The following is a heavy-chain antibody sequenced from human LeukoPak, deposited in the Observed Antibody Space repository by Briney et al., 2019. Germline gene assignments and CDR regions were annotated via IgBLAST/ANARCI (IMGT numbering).Heavy chain of an antibody. CDR3: ASAAPYSSSWYVDFDY. D-gene: IGHD6-13*01. V-gene: IGHV1-18*01. J-gene: IGHJ4*02. CDR2: ISAYNGNT. CDR1: GYTFTSYG. Sequence: ASVKVSCKASGYTFTSYGISWVRQAPGQGLGWMGWISAYNGNTNYAQKLQGRVTMTTDTSTSTAYMELRSLRSDDTAVYYCASAAPYSSSWYVDFDYWGQGTLVTVSS.